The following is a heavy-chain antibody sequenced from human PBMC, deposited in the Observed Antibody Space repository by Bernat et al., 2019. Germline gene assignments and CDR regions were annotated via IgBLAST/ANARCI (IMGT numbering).Heavy chain of an antibody. D-gene: IGHD3-16*02. V-gene: IGHV3-74*01. CDR3: ARGGVTFGGVIAQ. J-gene: IGHJ4*02. Sequence: EVQLVESGGGLVQPGGSLRLSCAASGFTFNTLWMYWVRQAPGKGLVWVSRINSDGSYTTYADSVKGRFTISRDNAKNTLYRQMNSLRAEDTAVYYCARGGVTFGGVIAQWGQGTLVTVSS. CDR1: GFTFNTLW. CDR2: INSDGSYT.